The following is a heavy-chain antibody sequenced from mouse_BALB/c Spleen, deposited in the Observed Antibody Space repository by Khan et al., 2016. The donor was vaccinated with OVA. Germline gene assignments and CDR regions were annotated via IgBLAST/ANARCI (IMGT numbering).Heavy chain of an antibody. V-gene: IGHV1-4*01. CDR3: VREGAYYRSDGWFAY. J-gene: IGHJ3*01. CDR2: IIPSNDYT. Sequence: VQLQQSGAELARPGASVKMSCKASGYTFTTYTIHWVKQRPGQGLEWIGYIIPSNDYTNYNQKFKDRATLTADKSSSTAYMQLSSRTSEDSAVYYGVREGAYYRSDGWFAYWGQGTLVTVSA. D-gene: IGHD2-14*01. CDR1: GYTFTTYT.